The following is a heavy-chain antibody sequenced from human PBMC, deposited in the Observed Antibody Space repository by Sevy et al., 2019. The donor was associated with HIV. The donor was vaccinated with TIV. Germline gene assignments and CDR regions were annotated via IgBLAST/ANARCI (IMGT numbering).Heavy chain of an antibody. J-gene: IGHJ4*02. Sequence: SETLSLTCTVSGGSISSYYWSWIRQPPGKGLEWIGYIYYSGSTNYNPSLKSRVTISVDTSKNQFSLKLSSVTAADTAVYYCARDSGYYYDSSGYYAKTRDYFDYWGQGTLVTVSS. CDR2: IYYSGST. CDR1: GGSISSYY. CDR3: ARDSGYYYDSSGYYAKTRDYFDY. V-gene: IGHV4-59*01. D-gene: IGHD3-22*01.